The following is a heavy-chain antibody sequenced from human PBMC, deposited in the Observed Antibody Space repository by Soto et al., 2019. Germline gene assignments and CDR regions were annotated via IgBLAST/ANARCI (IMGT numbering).Heavy chain of an antibody. Sequence: SETLSLTCAVYGGSFSGYYWSWIRQPPGKGLEWIGEINHSGSTNYNPSLKSRVTISVDTSKNQFSLKLTSVTAADTAVYYCRGSKRVYYGMDVWGQGTTVTVSS. CDR1: GGSFSGYY. D-gene: IGHD3-10*01. CDR2: INHSGST. J-gene: IGHJ6*02. V-gene: IGHV4-34*01. CDR3: RGSKRVYYGMDV.